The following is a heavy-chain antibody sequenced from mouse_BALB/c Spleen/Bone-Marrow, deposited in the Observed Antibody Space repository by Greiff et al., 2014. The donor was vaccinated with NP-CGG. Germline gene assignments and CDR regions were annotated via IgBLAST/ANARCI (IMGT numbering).Heavy chain of an antibody. D-gene: IGHD2-10*02. CDR1: GYTFTSYW. J-gene: IGHJ1*01. CDR2: INPSNGRT. Sequence: VKLVESGAELVKPGASVKLSCKASGYTFTSYWMHWVKQRPGQGLEWIGEINPSNGRTNYNEKFKSKATLTVDKSSSTAYMQLSSLTSEDSSVYYCARRGYGNYGWYFDVWGAGTTVTVSS. CDR3: ARRGYGNYGWYFDV. V-gene: IGHV1S81*02.